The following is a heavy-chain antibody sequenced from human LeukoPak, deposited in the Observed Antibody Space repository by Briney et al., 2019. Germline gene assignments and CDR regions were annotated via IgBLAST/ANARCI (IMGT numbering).Heavy chain of an antibody. CDR3: ARDSYYYDSSGYYPFDY. CDR1: GFTFSSYS. D-gene: IGHD3-22*01. CDR2: ISSSSSCI. V-gene: IGHV3-21*01. J-gene: IGHJ4*02. Sequence: PGGSLRLSCAASGFTFSSYSMNWARQAPGKGLEWVSSISSSSSCIYYADSVKGRFTISRDNAKNSLYLQMNSLRAEDTAVYYCARDSYYYDSSGYYPFDYWGQGTLVTVSS.